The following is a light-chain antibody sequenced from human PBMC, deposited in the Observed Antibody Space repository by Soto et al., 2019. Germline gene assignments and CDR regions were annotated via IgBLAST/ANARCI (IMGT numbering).Light chain of an antibody. J-gene: IGKJ4*01. CDR2: EAS. CDR3: QQADSFPLT. V-gene: IGKV1-12*01. Sequence: DIQMTQSPSSVSASIGDRVTISCRASQSVYKWLVWYQQKPGKAPKLLIYEASSLQSGVPLRFSGSGYGTDFTLTISSLQPKDSATYYCQQADSFPLTFGGGTEVAI. CDR1: QSVYKW.